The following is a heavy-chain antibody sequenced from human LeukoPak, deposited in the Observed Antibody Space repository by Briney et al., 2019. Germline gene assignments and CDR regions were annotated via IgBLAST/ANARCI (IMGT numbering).Heavy chain of an antibody. V-gene: IGHV1-46*01. Sequence: ASVNVSCKASGYTFTSYYMHWVRQAPGQGLEWMGIINPSGGSTSYAQKFQGRVTMTRDTSTSTVYMELSSLRSEDTAVYYCALPSRWLYFDYWGQGTLVTVSS. J-gene: IGHJ4*02. CDR1: GYTFTSYY. CDR3: ALPSRWLYFDY. D-gene: IGHD5-12*01. CDR2: INPSGGST.